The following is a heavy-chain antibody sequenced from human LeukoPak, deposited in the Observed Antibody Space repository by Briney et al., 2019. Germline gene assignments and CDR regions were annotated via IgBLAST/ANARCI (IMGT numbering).Heavy chain of an antibody. D-gene: IGHD3-10*02. CDR2: ISSSSSTI. CDR3: AGLGITMIGGV. Sequence: GGSLRLSCAASGFTFSIYSMNWVRQAPGKGLEWVSYISSSSSTIHYADSVKGRFTISRDNAKNSLYLQMNSLRAEDTAVYYCAGLGITMIGGVWGKGTTVTISS. J-gene: IGHJ6*04. V-gene: IGHV3-48*04. CDR1: GFTFSIYS.